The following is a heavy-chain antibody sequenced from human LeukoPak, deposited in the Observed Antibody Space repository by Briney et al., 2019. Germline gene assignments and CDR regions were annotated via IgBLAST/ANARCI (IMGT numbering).Heavy chain of an antibody. D-gene: IGHD2-15*01. V-gene: IGHV6-1*01. CDR1: GDGGSINSAA. Sequence: PTLSLTCASTGDGGSINSAAWSWIRQSPSRGLEWLARANYRSKWYYDYAVSVKSRMSINTDTSNNQFTLQLKSVTPEDTAVYYCVGCSGGSCHSGAFEIWGQGTMVTVSS. J-gene: IGHJ3*02. CDR2: ANYRSKWYY. CDR3: VGCSGGSCHSGAFEI.